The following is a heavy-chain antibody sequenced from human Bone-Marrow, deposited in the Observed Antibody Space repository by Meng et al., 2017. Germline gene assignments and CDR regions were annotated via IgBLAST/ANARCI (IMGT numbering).Heavy chain of an antibody. CDR3: AGGLDEQLVLPVLFDY. CDR1: GGSFSGYY. CDR2: INHSGST. Sequence: SETLSLTCAVYGGSFSGYYWSWIRQPPGKGLEWIGEINHSGSTNYNPSLKSRVTISVDTSKNQFSPKLSSVTAADAAVYYCAGGLDEQLVLPVLFDYWGQGTLVTVSS. V-gene: IGHV4-34*01. D-gene: IGHD6-13*01. J-gene: IGHJ4*02.